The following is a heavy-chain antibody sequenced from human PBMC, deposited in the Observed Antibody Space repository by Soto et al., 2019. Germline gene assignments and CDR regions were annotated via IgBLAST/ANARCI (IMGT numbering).Heavy chain of an antibody. CDR2: SRNRANTYTT. V-gene: IGHV3-72*01. D-gene: IGHD3-22*01. CDR3: TREMHFYDSSGFDY. J-gene: IGHJ4*02. Sequence: GGSLRLSCAASGLTFSDHYMNWVRQAPGKGLEWLGRSRNRANTYTTEYAASVKGRFTISRDDSKYSLFLQMNSLKTEDSAVCYCTREMHFYDSSGFDYWGQGTLVTVSS. CDR1: GLTFSDHY.